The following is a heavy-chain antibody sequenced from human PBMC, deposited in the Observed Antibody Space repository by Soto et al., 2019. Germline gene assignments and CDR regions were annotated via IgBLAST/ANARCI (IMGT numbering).Heavy chain of an antibody. CDR1: GDTFIAHY. V-gene: IGHV1-2*02. J-gene: IGHJ4*02. CDR3: ARDVNPYYGPGSLHGYFDY. CDR2: TNPNNGST. Sequence: QVQLVQSGAEVKKPGASVKVSCKVSGDTFIAHYIHWVRQAPGKGLEWIGWTNPNNGSTKYAQKLQGRVTMTRDTSITTVYVELSSLRSDDTAVYFCARDVNPYYGPGSLHGYFDYWGQGTLVTVSS. D-gene: IGHD3-10*01.